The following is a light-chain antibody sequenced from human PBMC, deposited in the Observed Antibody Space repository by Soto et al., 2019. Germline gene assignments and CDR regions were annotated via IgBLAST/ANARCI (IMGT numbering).Light chain of an antibody. J-gene: IGKJ5*01. CDR1: HSVSSSY. CDR3: QQYGSSPPIT. V-gene: IGKV3-20*01. Sequence: EIVLTQSPGTLSLSPGERPTLSCRASHSVSSSYLAWYQQKPGQAPRLLIYGASSRATGIPDRFRGSGSGTDFTLPISRQEPEDFAVAYCQQYGSSPPITFGPGTRLEIK. CDR2: GAS.